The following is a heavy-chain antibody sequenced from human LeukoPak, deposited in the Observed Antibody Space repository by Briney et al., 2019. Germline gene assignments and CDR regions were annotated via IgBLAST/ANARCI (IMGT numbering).Heavy chain of an antibody. V-gene: IGHV3-30*04. Sequence: GGSLRLSCAASGFTFSSYEMNWVRQAPGKGLEWVAVISYDGSNKYYADSVKGRFTISRDNSKNTLYLQMNSLRAEDTAVYYCARVYRTTYYDFWSGYSDNYYMDVWGKGTTVTVSS. D-gene: IGHD3-3*01. CDR1: GFTFSSYE. CDR2: ISYDGSNK. J-gene: IGHJ6*03. CDR3: ARVYRTTYYDFWSGYSDNYYMDV.